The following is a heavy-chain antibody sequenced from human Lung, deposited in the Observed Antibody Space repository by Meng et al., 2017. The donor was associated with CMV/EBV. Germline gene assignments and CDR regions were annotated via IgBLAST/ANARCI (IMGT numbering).Heavy chain of an antibody. V-gene: IGHV4-39*07. D-gene: IGHD5-24*01. CDR2: IYFSGNT. Sequence: QRHLKDTGAGQVQPPETLALTCSVSGGVISSSSYDWGWIRQSPGKGLEWIGSIYFSGNTYYNPSLKSRVTMSVGTAQNKFSLTLRSVTAADTAVYYCATETGYNYDNWGQGALVTVSS. CDR1: GGVISSSSYD. CDR3: ATETGYNYDN. J-gene: IGHJ4*02.